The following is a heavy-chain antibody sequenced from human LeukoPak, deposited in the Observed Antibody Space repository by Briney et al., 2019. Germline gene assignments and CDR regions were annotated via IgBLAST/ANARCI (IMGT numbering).Heavy chain of an antibody. D-gene: IGHD3-9*01. Sequence: SETLSLTCTVSGASISTYYWSWIRQSAGRGLEWIGRVYTSGNTNYNPSLKTRVTMSVDTSKNQFSLKVRSVTAADMAVYYCARERDFLTGDYGITAFYFDYWGQGTLVTASS. J-gene: IGHJ4*02. CDR1: GASISTYY. CDR3: ARERDFLTGDYGITAFYFDY. V-gene: IGHV4-4*07. CDR2: VYTSGNT.